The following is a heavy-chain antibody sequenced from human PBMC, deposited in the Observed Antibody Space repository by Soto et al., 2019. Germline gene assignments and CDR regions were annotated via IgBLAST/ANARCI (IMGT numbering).Heavy chain of an antibody. D-gene: IGHD3-10*01. J-gene: IGHJ4*02. CDR2: ISGSGAT. V-gene: IGHV3-23*01. Sequence: EIQLLESGGGLVQPGGSLRLSCAASGFTFSNYAMTCVRQAPEKGLEWVAGISGSGATYYADSVKGRFTISRDNSKNTVDLQMNSLMAGDTAIYFCAKDRGFGVASATHDSWGQGTLVTVSS. CDR1: GFTFSNYA. CDR3: AKDRGFGVASATHDS.